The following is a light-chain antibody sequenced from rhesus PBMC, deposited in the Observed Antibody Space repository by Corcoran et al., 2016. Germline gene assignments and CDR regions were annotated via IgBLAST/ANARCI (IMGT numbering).Light chain of an antibody. CDR2: EVS. CDR1: SSDIGSYDA. CDR3: SSYADSDVYI. Sequence: QAAPTQPSSVSGSAGQSVTISCTGTSSDIGSYDAVSWYQQHPGKGPKLMIYEVSKRPSGVSERFSGSKSGNTASLTISGLQAEDEADYYCSSYADSDVYIFGDGTRLTV. J-gene: IGLJ1*01. V-gene: IGLV2-19*02.